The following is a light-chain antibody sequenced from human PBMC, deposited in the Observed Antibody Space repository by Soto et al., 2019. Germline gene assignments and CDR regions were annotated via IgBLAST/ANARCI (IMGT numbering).Light chain of an antibody. J-gene: IGLJ2*01. Sequence: QPVLTQPPSTSGTPGQRVTISCSGSSSNIGSNHVYWYQQFPGMAPKLLMYRSDQRPTGVPDRFSGSKSGTSASLAISGLRSDDEADYYCSARDDSLSVVVFGGGTQLTVL. CDR1: SSNIGSNH. V-gene: IGLV1-47*01. CDR3: SARDDSLSVVV. CDR2: RSD.